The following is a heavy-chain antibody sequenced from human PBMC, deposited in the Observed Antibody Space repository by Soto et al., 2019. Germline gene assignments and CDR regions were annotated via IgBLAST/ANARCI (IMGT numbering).Heavy chain of an antibody. Sequence: GASVKVSCKASEYTFTSYYMHWVRQAPGQGLEWMGIINPNGGSTTYAQKFQGRVTMTTDTSTSTAYMELRSLRSDDTAVYYCARASVSSSWNQPVDYWGQGTLVTVSS. V-gene: IGHV1-46*01. CDR3: ARASVSSSWNQPVDY. CDR2: INPNGGST. D-gene: IGHD6-13*01. CDR1: EYTFTSYY. J-gene: IGHJ4*02.